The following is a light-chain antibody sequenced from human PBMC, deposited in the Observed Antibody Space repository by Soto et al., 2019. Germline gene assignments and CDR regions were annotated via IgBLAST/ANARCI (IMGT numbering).Light chain of an antibody. J-gene: IGLJ1*01. V-gene: IGLV2-11*01. Sequence: QSVLTQPRSVSGSPGQSVTISCTGTSSDVGDYYFVSWYQQHPDKAPKLMIYDVTKWPSGVPDRFSGSKSGNTASLTISGLQADDEADYYCCACAGRFTYVFGTGTKVTVL. CDR3: CACAGRFTYV. CDR1: SSDVGDYYF. CDR2: DVT.